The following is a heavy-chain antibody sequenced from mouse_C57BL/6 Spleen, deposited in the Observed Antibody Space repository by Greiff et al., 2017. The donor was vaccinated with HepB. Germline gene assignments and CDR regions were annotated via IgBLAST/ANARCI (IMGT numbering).Heavy chain of an antibody. Sequence: QVQLQQSGAELVRPGSSVKLSCKASGYTFTSYWMDWVKQRPGQGLEWIGNIYPSDSETHYNQKFKDKATLTVDKSSSTAYMQLSSLTSEDSAVYYCAKERGLGRLGYWGQGTTLTVSS. CDR1: GYTFTSYW. CDR2: IYPSDSET. D-gene: IGHD4-1*01. CDR3: AKERGLGRLGY. J-gene: IGHJ2*01. V-gene: IGHV1-61*01.